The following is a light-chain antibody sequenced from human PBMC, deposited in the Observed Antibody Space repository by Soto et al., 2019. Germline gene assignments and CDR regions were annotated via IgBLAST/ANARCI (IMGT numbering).Light chain of an antibody. V-gene: IGKV4-1*01. CDR2: WAS. Sequence: DIVMTQSPDSLAVSLGERTTINCKSSQSLLYSSNNKNFLAWYQQKAGQPPKLLIYWASTRESGVPDRFSGSGSGAEFNLTITSLQAEDAGVYYCQHYFTTPRTFGHGTRLEI. CDR3: QHYFTTPRT. J-gene: IGKJ2*01. CDR1: QSLLYSSNNKNF.